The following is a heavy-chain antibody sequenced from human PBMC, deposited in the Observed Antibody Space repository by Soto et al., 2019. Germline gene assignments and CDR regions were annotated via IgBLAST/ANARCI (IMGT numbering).Heavy chain of an antibody. J-gene: IGHJ6*02. D-gene: IGHD1-26*01. V-gene: IGHV3-30*18. CDR1: GFTFSSYG. CDR2: ISYDGSNK. CDR3: AKGGIVGAGAYYYGMDV. Sequence: LRLSCAASGFTFSSYGMHWVRQAPGKGLEWVAVISYDGSNKYYADSVKGRFTISRDNSKNTLYLQMNSLRAEDTAVYYCAKGGIVGAGAYYYGMDVWGQGTTVTVSS.